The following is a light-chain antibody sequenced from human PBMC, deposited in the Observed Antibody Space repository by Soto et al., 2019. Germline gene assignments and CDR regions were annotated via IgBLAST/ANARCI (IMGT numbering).Light chain of an antibody. CDR2: AAS. V-gene: IGKV1-12*01. J-gene: IGKJ1*01. Sequence: DIQMTQSPSSLSAVVGDRVTITRRASRGIGDRLAWFQQKPGKAPQFLIQAASNLQSGVPSRFSGSGSGTEFILSINSLQPEDIATYYCLQVSSFPRTFGQGTKVDIK. CDR3: LQVSSFPRT. CDR1: RGIGDR.